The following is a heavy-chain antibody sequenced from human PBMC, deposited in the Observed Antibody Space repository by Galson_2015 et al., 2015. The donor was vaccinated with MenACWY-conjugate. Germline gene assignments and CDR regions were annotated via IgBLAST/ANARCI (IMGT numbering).Heavy chain of an antibody. CDR3: ARGYSGYDYPPDY. Sequence: ETLSLTCTVSGGSISSYYWSWIRQPPGQGLEWIGYIYYSGSTNYNPSLKSRVTISVDTSKNQFSLKLSSVTAADTAVYYCARGYSGYDYPPDYWGQGTLVTVSS. CDR1: GGSISSYY. D-gene: IGHD5-12*01. J-gene: IGHJ4*02. CDR2: IYYSGST. V-gene: IGHV4-59*01.